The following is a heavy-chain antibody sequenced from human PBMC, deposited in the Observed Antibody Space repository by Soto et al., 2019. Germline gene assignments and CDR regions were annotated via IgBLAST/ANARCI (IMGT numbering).Heavy chain of an antibody. CDR1: GFSLNTRGVG. J-gene: IGHJ4*02. Sequence: QITLKESGPPLVKPTQTLTLTCAFSGFSLNTRGVGVGWIRQPPGKALEWLALIFWDNGKRYSPWRKSWLTLTKDTPKNHVVLMMTDMDPVDTATYYCAHNNSYGSGSVYWGQGTLVTVSS. D-gene: IGHD3-10*01. CDR2: IFWDNGK. V-gene: IGHV2-5*02. CDR3: AHNNSYGSGSVY.